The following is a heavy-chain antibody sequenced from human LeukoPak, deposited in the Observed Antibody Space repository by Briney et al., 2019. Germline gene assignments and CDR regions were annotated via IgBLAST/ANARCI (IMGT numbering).Heavy chain of an antibody. CDR2: IIPIFGTA. CDR3: ARGTGDGYNYDYYYYYYMDV. D-gene: IGHD5-24*01. CDR1: GGTFSSYA. V-gene: IGHV1-69*06. J-gene: IGHJ6*03. Sequence: KVSCKASGGTFSSYAISWVRQAPGQGLEWMGGIIPIFGTANYAQKFQGRVTITADKSTSTAYMELSSLRSEDTAVYYCARGTGDGYNYDYYYYYYMDVWGKGTTVTVSS.